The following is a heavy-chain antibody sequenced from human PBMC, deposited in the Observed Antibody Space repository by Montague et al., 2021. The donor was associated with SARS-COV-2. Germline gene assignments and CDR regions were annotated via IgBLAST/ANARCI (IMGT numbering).Heavy chain of an antibody. J-gene: IGHJ6*02. D-gene: IGHD5-18*01. V-gene: IGHV4-59*12. CDR3: AREAQLGYSYGTGYYYGMDV. CDR2: VFYSGST. Sequence: SETLSLTCTVSGGSINSNYWSWIRQPPGKGLEWIGNVFYSGSTXXXPSXXXRVTISVDTSKNQFSLKLSSVTAADTAVYYCAREAQLGYSYGTGYYYGMDVWGQGTTVTVSS. CDR1: GGSINSNY.